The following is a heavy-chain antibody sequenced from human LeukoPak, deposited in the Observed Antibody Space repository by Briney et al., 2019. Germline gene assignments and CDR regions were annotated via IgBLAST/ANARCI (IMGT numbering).Heavy chain of an antibody. V-gene: IGHV4-61*01. J-gene: IGHJ4*02. Sequence: SETLSLTCTVSGYSISSGYYWGWIRQPPGKGLEWIGYIYSSGSTNYNPSLKSRVTISVDTSKNQFSLKLSSVTAADTAVYYCARGPSGSYNDFDYWGQGTLVSVSS. CDR3: ARGPSGSYNDFDY. CDR1: GYSISSGYY. CDR2: IYSSGST. D-gene: IGHD1-26*01.